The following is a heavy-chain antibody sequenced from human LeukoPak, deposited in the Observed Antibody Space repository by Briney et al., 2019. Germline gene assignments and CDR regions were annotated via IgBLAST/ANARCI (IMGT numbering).Heavy chain of an antibody. V-gene: IGHV3-7*03. Sequence: GGSLRLSCAASGFSFRNYWMGWVRQAPGKGLEWVANTKPDGSAEYYADSVKGRFTISRDNAKNSLYLQMNSLRAEDTAVYYCARDSDSSGYNYGMDVWGQGTTVTVSS. J-gene: IGHJ6*02. CDR3: ARDSDSSGYNYGMDV. CDR2: TKPDGSAE. D-gene: IGHD3-22*01. CDR1: GFSFRNYW.